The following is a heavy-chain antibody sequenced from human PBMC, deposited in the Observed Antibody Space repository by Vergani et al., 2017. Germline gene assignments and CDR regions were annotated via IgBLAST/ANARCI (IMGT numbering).Heavy chain of an antibody. D-gene: IGHD5-18*01. Sequence: QVQLVQSGAEVKKPGASVKVSCKASGYTFTSYYMHWVRQAPGQGLEWMGIINPSGGSTSYAQKFQGRVTMTTDTSTSPAYMELRSLRSDDTAVYYCARLGYSYGWLDAFDIWGQGTMVTVSS. CDR2: INPSGGST. CDR1: GYTFTSYY. J-gene: IGHJ3*02. V-gene: IGHV1-46*01. CDR3: ARLGYSYGWLDAFDI.